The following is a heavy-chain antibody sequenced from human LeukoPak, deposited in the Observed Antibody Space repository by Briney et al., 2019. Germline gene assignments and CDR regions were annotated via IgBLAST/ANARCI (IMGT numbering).Heavy chain of an antibody. CDR2: MSYAGTNK. CDR3: ARSQAPDAFDN. V-gene: IGHV3-30-3*01. J-gene: IGHJ3*02. CDR1: AFTFSTYA. Sequence: GGSLRLSCTTSAFTFSTYAMHWVRQAPGKGLQWVAVMSYAGTNKYYADSVKGRFTISRDNSKNTLYLQMNSLRAEDTAVYYCARSQAPDAFDNLGQGTMVTVSS.